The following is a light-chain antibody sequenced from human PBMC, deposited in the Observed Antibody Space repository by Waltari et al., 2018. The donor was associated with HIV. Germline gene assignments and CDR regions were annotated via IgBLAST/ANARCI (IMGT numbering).Light chain of an antibody. J-gene: IGLJ2*01. CDR3: CSYAGSYTMV. V-gene: IGLV2-11*01. CDR1: SSDVGGYKF. CDR2: EVS. Sequence: QSALTQPRSVSGSPGQSVTISCTGSSSDVGGYKFVSWYQQHPGKAPKVIIHEVSGRPSGVPDRFSGSKSGNTASLTISGLQAEDDADYYCCSYAGSYTMVFGGGTKLTVL.